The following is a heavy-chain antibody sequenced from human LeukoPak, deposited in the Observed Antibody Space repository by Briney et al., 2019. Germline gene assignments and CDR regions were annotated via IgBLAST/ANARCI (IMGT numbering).Heavy chain of an antibody. Sequence: ASVKVSCKASGYTFTSYGISWVRQAPGQGLEWMGWISAYNGNTNYAQKLQGRVTMTTDTSTSTAYMELRSLRSDDTAVYYCARDYYYDSSGYYYYYYMDVWGKGTTVTASS. CDR2: ISAYNGNT. V-gene: IGHV1-18*01. CDR1: GYTFTSYG. J-gene: IGHJ6*03. D-gene: IGHD3-22*01. CDR3: ARDYYYDSSGYYYYYYMDV.